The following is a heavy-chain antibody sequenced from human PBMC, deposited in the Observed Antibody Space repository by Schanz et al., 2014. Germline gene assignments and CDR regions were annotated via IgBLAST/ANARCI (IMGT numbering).Heavy chain of an antibody. J-gene: IGHJ5*02. CDR2: IYNSGKT. V-gene: IGHV4-39*07. CDR1: GGSISSSGYY. D-gene: IGHD3-10*01. Sequence: QLQLQESGPGLVKPSETLSLTCTVSGGSISSSGYYWGWIRQPPGNGLEWIGSIYNSGKTNYNPSLESRVSMSVDTSKKQLSLKLRSVSAADTAVYYCARLRGGGVIITTWGQGTLVTVSS. CDR3: ARLRGGGVIITT.